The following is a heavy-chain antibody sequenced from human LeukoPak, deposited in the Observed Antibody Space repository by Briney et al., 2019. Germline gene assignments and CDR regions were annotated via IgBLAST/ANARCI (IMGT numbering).Heavy chain of an antibody. CDR1: GGSISSYY. V-gene: IGHV4-59*01. Sequence: PSETLSLTCTVSGGSISSYYWSWIRQPPGKGLGWIGYIYYSVSTNYNTSIKCRVTISVDESNNQFSLKLSSVTAEDTARYYCARVRSYGSGHDFDYWGQGTLVTVSS. CDR2: IYYSVST. D-gene: IGHD3-10*01. J-gene: IGHJ4*02. CDR3: ARVRSYGSGHDFDY.